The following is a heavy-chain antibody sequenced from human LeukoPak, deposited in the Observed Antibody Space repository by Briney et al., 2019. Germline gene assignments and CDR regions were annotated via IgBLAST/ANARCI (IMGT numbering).Heavy chain of an antibody. Sequence: SETLSLTCAVSGGSISSSNWWSWVRQPPGKGLEWIGSIYYSGSTYYNPSLKSRVTISVDTSKNQFSLKLSSVTAADTAVYYCARVQAVSFDYWGQGTLVTVSS. CDR2: IYYSGST. CDR1: GGSISSSNW. D-gene: IGHD4-17*01. J-gene: IGHJ4*02. CDR3: ARVQAVSFDY. V-gene: IGHV4-4*02.